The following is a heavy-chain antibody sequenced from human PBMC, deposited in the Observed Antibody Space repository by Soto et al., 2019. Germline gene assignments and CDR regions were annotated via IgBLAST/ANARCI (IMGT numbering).Heavy chain of an antibody. CDR2: ISSNGGST. CDR1: GFTFSSYA. Sequence: GGSLRLSCAASGFTFSSYAMHWVRQAPGKGLEYVSAISSNGGSTYYANSVKGRFTISRDNSKNTPYLQMGSLRAEDMAVYYCARARCSSTSCYSPFDYWGQGTLVTVSS. CDR3: ARARCSSTSCYSPFDY. D-gene: IGHD2-2*01. J-gene: IGHJ4*02. V-gene: IGHV3-64*01.